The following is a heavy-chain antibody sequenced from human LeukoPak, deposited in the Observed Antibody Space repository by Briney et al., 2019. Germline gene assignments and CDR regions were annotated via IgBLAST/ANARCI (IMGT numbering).Heavy chain of an antibody. CDR3: ARSGSTSYFDY. V-gene: IGHV4-38-2*02. CDR1: GYSISSGYY. J-gene: IGHJ4*02. Sequence: SETLSLTCTVSGYSISSGYYWGWVRQPPGKGLEWIGIIFHTGVTYYSPSLKSRVTISVDTSKNQFSLKLSSVTAADTAVYHCARSGSTSYFDYWGQGILVTVSS. CDR2: IFHTGVT. D-gene: IGHD2-2*01.